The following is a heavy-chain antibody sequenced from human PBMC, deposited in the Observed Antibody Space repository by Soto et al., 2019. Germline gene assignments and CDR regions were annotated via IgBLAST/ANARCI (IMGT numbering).Heavy chain of an antibody. V-gene: IGHV3-64*01. CDR2: IRTNGGST. J-gene: IGHJ4*02. CDR1: GFIFSAYP. D-gene: IGHD3-22*01. CDR3: ARGDYYVAFDN. Sequence: EVQLVESGGGLVQPGGSLRLSCAASGFIFSAYPMHWVRQAPGKGLEYVSAIRTNGGSTYYANSVKGRFTISRDNSKNTLYLQRGSRSAEELAIYYCARGDYYVAFDNWSQGTVDTVSP.